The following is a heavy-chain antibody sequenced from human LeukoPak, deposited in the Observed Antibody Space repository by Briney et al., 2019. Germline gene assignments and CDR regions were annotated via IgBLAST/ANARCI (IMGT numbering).Heavy chain of an antibody. CDR2: INPNTGGT. Sequence: GASVKASCKASGYTLTGYNIHWVRQAPGQGLEWMGWINPNTGGTTFAQKFQGRVTMTRDTSISTAYMELSSLRSDDTAVYYCARALGMAVAGSAGYWGQGTLVTVSS. V-gene: IGHV1-2*02. D-gene: IGHD6-19*01. J-gene: IGHJ4*02. CDR3: ARALGMAVAGSAGY. CDR1: GYTLTGYN.